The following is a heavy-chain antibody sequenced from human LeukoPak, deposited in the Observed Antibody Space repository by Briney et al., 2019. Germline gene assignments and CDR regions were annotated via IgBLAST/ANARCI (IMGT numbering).Heavy chain of an antibody. J-gene: IGHJ4*02. CDR3: ARSFYDILIGYYQYFDY. V-gene: IGHV3-53*01. Sequence: GSLRLSCAASGFTVSSNYMNWVRQAPGKGLEWVSVIYSGGSTYYADSVKGRFTISRDNSKNTLYLQMNSLRAEDTAVYYCARSFYDILIGYYQYFDYWGQGTLVTVSS. CDR2: IYSGGST. D-gene: IGHD3-9*01. CDR1: GFTVSSNY.